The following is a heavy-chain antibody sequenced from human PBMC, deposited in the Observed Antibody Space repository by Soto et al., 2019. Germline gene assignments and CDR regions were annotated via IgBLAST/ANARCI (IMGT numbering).Heavy chain of an antibody. CDR1: GFNLSHPW. J-gene: IGHJ4*02. D-gene: IGHD3-9*01. CDR3: TTGIYFDILTGYHNVAY. Sequence: GGSLRLSCVASGFNLSHPWMTLVRQAAGKGLECVCRIKSKTDGGTADYAAPVKGRATISRDDSKNTVYLQMNSLKTEDTAVYYCTTGIYFDILTGYHNVAYWGQGALVTVSS. CDR2: IKSKTDGGTA. V-gene: IGHV3-15*01.